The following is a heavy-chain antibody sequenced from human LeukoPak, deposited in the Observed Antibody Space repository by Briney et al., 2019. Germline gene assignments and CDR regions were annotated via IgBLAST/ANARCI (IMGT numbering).Heavy chain of an antibody. CDR2: INPKSGGT. J-gene: IGHJ4*02. CDR1: GYTFTHYN. CDR3: ARSSSGWPLYFDC. V-gene: IGHV1-2*02. Sequence: GASVNVSCTASGYTFTHYNLHWVRQAPGEGVEWMGGINPKSGGTKFAQKHQGGVNMAADTSIDTAYLEMSNLKSDDTAIYYCARSSSGWPLYFDCSGQGTLVTVSS. D-gene: IGHD6-19*01.